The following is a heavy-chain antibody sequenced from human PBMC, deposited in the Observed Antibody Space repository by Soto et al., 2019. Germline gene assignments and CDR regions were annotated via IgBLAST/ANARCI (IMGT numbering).Heavy chain of an antibody. CDR3: ARSNVHFDY. CDR1: GYTLTSSY. J-gene: IGHJ4*02. V-gene: IGHV1-46*01. Sequence: ASVKISCKASGYTLTSSYMHWVRQTPGQGLEWMGIINPSGGSTSYSQKFQGRVTITRDTSTSTVYMELSSLRSEDTAVYYCARSNVHFDYWGQGTLVTVSS. D-gene: IGHD4-4*01. CDR2: INPSGGST.